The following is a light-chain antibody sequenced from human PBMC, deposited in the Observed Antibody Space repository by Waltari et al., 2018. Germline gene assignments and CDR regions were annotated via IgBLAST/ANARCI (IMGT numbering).Light chain of an antibody. CDR1: PCITKW. CDR3: QQYDNYWT. J-gene: IGKJ1*01. Sequence: DIQMTQSPSTLSASVGDRLTITCRASPCITKWLALYQHKPGQAPKLLIYKSSNLASRVPSRFSGSGSGTEFTLTISSLQPDDFATYYCQQYDNYWTFGQGTKVEIK. CDR2: KSS. V-gene: IGKV1-5*03.